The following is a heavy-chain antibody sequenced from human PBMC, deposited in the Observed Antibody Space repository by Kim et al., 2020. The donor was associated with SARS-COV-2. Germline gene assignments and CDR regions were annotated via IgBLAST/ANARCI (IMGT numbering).Heavy chain of an antibody. Sequence: GGSLRLSCAASGFTFSSYGMHWVRQAPGKGLEWVAVISYDGSNKYYADSVKGRFTISRDNSKNTLYLQMNSLRAEDTAVYYCAKDEAAASPVSIDYWGQGTLVTVSS. CDR3: AKDEAAASPVSIDY. CDR2: ISYDGSNK. J-gene: IGHJ4*02. CDR1: GFTFSSYG. V-gene: IGHV3-30*18. D-gene: IGHD6-13*01.